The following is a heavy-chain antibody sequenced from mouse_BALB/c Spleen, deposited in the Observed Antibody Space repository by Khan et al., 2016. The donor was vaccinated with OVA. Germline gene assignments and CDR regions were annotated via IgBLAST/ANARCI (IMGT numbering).Heavy chain of an antibody. D-gene: IGHD2-14*01. V-gene: IGHV2-6-4*01. CDR1: GFSLSSYN. J-gene: IGHJ4*01. CDR3: ARANYRYDGYYAMDY. Sequence: VQLRESGPGLVAPSQSLSITCTVSGFSLSSYNIHWVRQPLGKGLEWPGLILGGGGKDYNSPLKSRLSISKDNSKSQVFLKMNSLHTDDTAMYNYARANYRYDGYYAMDYWGQGTSVTVSS. CDR2: ILGGGGK.